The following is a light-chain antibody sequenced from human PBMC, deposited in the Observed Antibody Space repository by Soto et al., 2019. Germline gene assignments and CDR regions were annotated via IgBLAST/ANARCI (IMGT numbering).Light chain of an antibody. V-gene: IGKV1-39*01. CDR2: AAS. CDR3: QQSYRTPRT. J-gene: IGKJ1*01. CDR1: QSISSY. Sequence: DLQMTQSPSSLSASVGDRVTITCRASQSISSYLNWYQQKPGKAPKLLIYAASSLQSGVPSRFSGSGSGTDFTLTISSLQPEDFATYHCQQSYRTPRTFGQGTKVEIK.